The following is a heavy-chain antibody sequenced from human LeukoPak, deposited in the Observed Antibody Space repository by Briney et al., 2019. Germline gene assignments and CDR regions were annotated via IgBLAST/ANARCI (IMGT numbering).Heavy chain of an antibody. V-gene: IGHV1-2*02. Sequence: ASVKVSCKASGYTFAAYYIHWVRQAPGQGLEWIGWINPNSGGTNHAQKFQGRVTMTRDPSISTAYMELSRLTSDDTTVYFCAKDAGTSGWFDSWGQGTLVTVSS. CDR1: GYTFAAYY. CDR3: AKDAGTSGWFDS. J-gene: IGHJ5*01. CDR2: INPNSGGT. D-gene: IGHD6-19*01.